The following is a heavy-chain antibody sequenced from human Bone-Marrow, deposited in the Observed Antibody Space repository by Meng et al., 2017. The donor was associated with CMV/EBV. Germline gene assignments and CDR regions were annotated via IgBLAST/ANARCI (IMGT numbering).Heavy chain of an antibody. J-gene: IGHJ6*02. Sequence: GESLKISCAASGFTFSSYAMSWVRQAPGKGPEWVSAISGSGGSTYYADSVKGRFTISRDNSKNTLYLQMNSLRAEDTAVYYCAKKHYYYGMDVWGQGTTVTVSS. V-gene: IGHV3-23*01. CDR3: AKKHYYYGMDV. CDR2: ISGSGGST. CDR1: GFTFSSYA.